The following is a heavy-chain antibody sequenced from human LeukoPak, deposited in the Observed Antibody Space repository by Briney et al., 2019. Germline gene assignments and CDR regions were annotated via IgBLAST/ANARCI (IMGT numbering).Heavy chain of an antibody. CDR3: AKDIQPQLREYAFDI. V-gene: IGHV3-30*18. CDR2: ISYDGSNK. J-gene: IGHJ3*02. CDR1: GFTFSSYS. D-gene: IGHD1-26*01. Sequence: GGSLRLSCAASGFTFSSYSMNWVRQAPGKGLEWVAVISYDGSNKYYADSVKGRFTISRDNSKNTLYLQMNSLRAEDTALYYCAKDIQPQLREYAFDIWGQGTMVTVSS.